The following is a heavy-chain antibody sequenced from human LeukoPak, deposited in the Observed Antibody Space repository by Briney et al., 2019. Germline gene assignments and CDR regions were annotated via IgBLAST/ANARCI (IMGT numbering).Heavy chain of an antibody. Sequence: SETLSLTCAVSGGSISSSNWWSWVRQPPGKGLEWIGEIYHSGSTNYNPSLRSRVTISVDKSKNQFSLELSSVTAADTAVYYCARSTVTSRWFDPWGQGTLVTVSS. J-gene: IGHJ5*02. D-gene: IGHD4-17*01. V-gene: IGHV4-4*02. CDR3: ARSTVTSRWFDP. CDR1: GGSISSSNW. CDR2: IYHSGST.